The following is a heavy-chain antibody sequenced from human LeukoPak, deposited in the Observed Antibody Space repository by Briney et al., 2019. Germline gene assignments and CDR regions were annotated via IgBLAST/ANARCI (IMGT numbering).Heavy chain of an antibody. Sequence: ASVKVSCKASGGTFSSYAISRVRQAPGQGLEWMGRIIPILGIANYAQKFQGRVTITADKSTSTAYMELSSLRSEDTAVYYCASGAWGYDFWSGPFDYWGQGTLVTVSS. V-gene: IGHV1-69*04. CDR1: GGTFSSYA. J-gene: IGHJ4*02. CDR2: IIPILGIA. CDR3: ASGAWGYDFWSGPFDY. D-gene: IGHD3-3*01.